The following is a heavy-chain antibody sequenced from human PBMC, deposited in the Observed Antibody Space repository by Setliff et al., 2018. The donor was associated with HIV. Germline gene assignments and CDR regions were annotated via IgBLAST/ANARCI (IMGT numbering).Heavy chain of an antibody. Sequence: PSETLSLTCAVSGYSISSGYYWCWIRQPPGKGLEWVGSIYHSGSTYYNPSLKSRVTISVDASKNPFSLKLSSLTAADTAVYYCARHVRGYYDSSGPYYFDYWGQGTLVTVSS. CDR2: IYHSGST. D-gene: IGHD3-22*01. J-gene: IGHJ4*02. CDR3: ARHVRGYYDSSGPYYFDY. CDR1: GYSISSGYY. V-gene: IGHV4-38-2*01.